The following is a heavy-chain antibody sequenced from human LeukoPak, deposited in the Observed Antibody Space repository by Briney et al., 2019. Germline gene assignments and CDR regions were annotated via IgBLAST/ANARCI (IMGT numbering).Heavy chain of an antibody. Sequence: SETLSLTCAVYGGSFSVYYWSWIRQPPGKGLEWIGEINHSGSTNYNPSLKSRVTISVDTSKNQFSLKLSSVTAADTAVYYCARARRYYGSGSYHPPYNWFDPWGQGTLVTVSS. J-gene: IGHJ5*02. V-gene: IGHV4-34*01. CDR2: INHSGST. CDR3: ARARRYYGSGSYHPPYNWFDP. CDR1: GGSFSVYY. D-gene: IGHD3-10*01.